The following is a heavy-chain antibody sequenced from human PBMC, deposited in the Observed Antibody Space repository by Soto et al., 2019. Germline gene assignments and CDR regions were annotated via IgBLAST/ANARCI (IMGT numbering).Heavy chain of an antibody. J-gene: IGHJ4*02. D-gene: IGHD6-19*01. CDR1: GCSISSSSYY. Sequence: QLQLQESGPGLVKPSETLSLTCTVSGCSISSSSYYWGWIRQPPGKGLEWIGSIYYSGSTYYNPSLKMRLTKSVDTTKTQFSLMLSSVTAADTAVYYCSRLYRVLAVAGTDYWGQGTLVTVSS. V-gene: IGHV4-39*01. CDR3: SRLYRVLAVAGTDY. CDR2: IYYSGST.